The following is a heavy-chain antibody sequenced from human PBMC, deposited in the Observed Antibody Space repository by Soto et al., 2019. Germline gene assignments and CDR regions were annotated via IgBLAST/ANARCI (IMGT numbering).Heavy chain of an antibody. D-gene: IGHD6-6*01. J-gene: IGHJ5*02. CDR2: ISDSGATT. CDR3: AKMGVRHQSSSTLYNWFDP. CDR1: GFPFGENA. V-gene: IGHV3-23*01. Sequence: GGSLRLSCAASGFPFGENAMSWVRQAPGKGLEWVSGISDSGATTYYADSVRGRFTISRDNSKNTLYLQMKSLRAEDSASYYCAKMGVRHQSSSTLYNWFDPWGQGTLVTVSS.